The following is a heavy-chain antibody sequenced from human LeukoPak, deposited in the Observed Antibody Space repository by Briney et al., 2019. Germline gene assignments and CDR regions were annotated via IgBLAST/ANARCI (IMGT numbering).Heavy chain of an antibody. CDR2: ISAYNGNT. CDR1: GYTFTSYG. Sequence: ASVKVSCKASGYTFTSYGISWVRQAPGQGLEWMGWISAYNGNTNYAQKLQGRVTVTTDTSTSTAYMELRSLRSDDTAVYYCARKEPLVTGTTDDYWGQGTLVTVSS. CDR3: ARKEPLVTGTTDDY. D-gene: IGHD1-20*01. J-gene: IGHJ4*02. V-gene: IGHV1-18*01.